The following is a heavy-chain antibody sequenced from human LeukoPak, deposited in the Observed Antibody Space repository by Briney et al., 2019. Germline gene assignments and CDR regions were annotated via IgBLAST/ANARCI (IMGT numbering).Heavy chain of an antibody. D-gene: IGHD1-1*01. J-gene: IGHJ3*02. CDR1: GGSISSYY. CDR3: ARAGYNWNTFDI. CDR2: IYTSGST. V-gene: IGHV4-4*07. Sequence: SETLSPTCTVSGGSISSYYWSWIRQPAGKGLEWIGRIYTSGSTNYNPSLKSRVTMSVDTSKNQFSLKLSSVTAVDTAVYYCARAGYNWNTFDIWGQGTMVTVSS.